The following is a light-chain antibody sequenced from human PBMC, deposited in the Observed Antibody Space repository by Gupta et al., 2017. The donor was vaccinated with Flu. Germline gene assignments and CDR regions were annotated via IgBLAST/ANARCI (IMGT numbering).Light chain of an antibody. Sequence: QSALTQPASVSGSPGQSITISCTGTSRDVGTYNNVSWYLQHPGKAPKLMIFEVSNRPSGVSNRFSGSKSGNTASLTISGLQAEDEADYFCSSYTSNAALYAFGTGTKVTVL. V-gene: IGLV2-14*01. CDR2: EVS. J-gene: IGLJ1*01. CDR3: SSYTSNAALYA. CDR1: SRDVGTYNN.